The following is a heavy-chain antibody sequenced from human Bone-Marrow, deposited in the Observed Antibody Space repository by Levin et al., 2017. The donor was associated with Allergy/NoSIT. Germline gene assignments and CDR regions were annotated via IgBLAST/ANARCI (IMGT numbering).Heavy chain of an antibody. CDR2: INPNNDDS. V-gene: IGHV1-2*02. D-gene: IGHD2-21*02. CDR3: ARDRGASTYGDTFDY. J-gene: IGHJ4*02. CDR1: GYTFTGHY. Sequence: ASVKVSCKASGYTFTGHYLHWVRQAPGQGLEWMGWINPNNDDSKFPQKFQGRVTMTRDTSISTAYLELSRLSSDDTAVYYCARDRGASTYGDTFDYWGQGTLVTVSS.